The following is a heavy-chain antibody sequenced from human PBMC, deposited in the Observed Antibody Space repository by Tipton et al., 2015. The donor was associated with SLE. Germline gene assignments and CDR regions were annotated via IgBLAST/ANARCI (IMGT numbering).Heavy chain of an antibody. Sequence: TLSLTCTVSGGSVSSGSYYWSWIRQPPGKGLEWIGYIYYSGSTDYNPSLKSRVTISVDTSMNQFSLKLRSVTAADTAVYYCARVLMGFGEPRAPTRGYYYYMDVWGKGTTVTVSS. CDR3: ARVLMGFGEPRAPTRGYYYYMDV. D-gene: IGHD3-10*01. J-gene: IGHJ6*03. CDR2: IYYSGST. V-gene: IGHV4-61*01. CDR1: GGSVSSGSYY.